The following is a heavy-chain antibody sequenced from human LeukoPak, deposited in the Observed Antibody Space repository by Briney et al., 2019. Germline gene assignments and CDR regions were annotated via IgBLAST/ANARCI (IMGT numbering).Heavy chain of an antibody. CDR1: GYTFTGYY. Sequence: ASVKVSCKASGYTFTGYYMHWVRQVPGQGLEWMGWINPNSGGTNYAQKFQGRVTMTRDTSISTAYMELSRPRSDDTAVYYCARAYDFWSGYREYNWFDPWGQGTLVTVSS. V-gene: IGHV1-2*02. CDR3: ARAYDFWSGYREYNWFDP. CDR2: INPNSGGT. D-gene: IGHD3-3*01. J-gene: IGHJ5*02.